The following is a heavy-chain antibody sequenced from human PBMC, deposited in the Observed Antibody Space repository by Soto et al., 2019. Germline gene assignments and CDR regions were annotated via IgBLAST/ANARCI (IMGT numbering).Heavy chain of an antibody. J-gene: IGHJ6*03. CDR2: IIPILGIA. D-gene: IGHD2-15*01. CDR1: GGTISSYT. V-gene: IGHV1-69*02. CDR3: ARLSGGSCYFCSRPGDYYYHLDV. Sequence: SVKVTCKASGGTISSYTISWVQQAKRQGLEWMGRIIPILGIANYAQKFQGRVTITADKSTSTAYMELSSLRSEDTAVYYCARLSGGSCYFCSRPGDYYYHLDVRGKGTTVTVS.